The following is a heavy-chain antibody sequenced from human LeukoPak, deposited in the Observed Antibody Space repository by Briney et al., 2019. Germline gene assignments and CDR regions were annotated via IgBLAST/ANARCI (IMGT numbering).Heavy chain of an antibody. V-gene: IGHV1-2*06. CDR2: INPNSGGT. Sequence: ASVKVSCKASGYTFTGYYMHWVRQAPGQGLEWMGRINPNSGGTNHAQKFQGRVTMTRDTSICTAYMELSRLRSDDTAVYYCARVSGVAGTELDYWGQGTLVTVSS. CDR3: ARVSGVAGTELDY. CDR1: GYTFTGYY. D-gene: IGHD6-19*01. J-gene: IGHJ4*02.